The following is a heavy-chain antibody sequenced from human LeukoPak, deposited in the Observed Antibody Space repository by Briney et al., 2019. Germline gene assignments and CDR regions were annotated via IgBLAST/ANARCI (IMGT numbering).Heavy chain of an antibody. Sequence: PGGSLRLSCAASGFTFSNYAMGWVRQAPGKGLEWVSTISASGAYTYYTDSVKGRFTISRDNSKNTLYLQMNSLRADDTAVYYCARVGNDFDPWGQGTLGTVSS. CDR2: ISASGAYT. J-gene: IGHJ5*02. V-gene: IGHV3-23*01. CDR1: GFTFSNYA. CDR3: ARVGNDFDP. D-gene: IGHD1-1*01.